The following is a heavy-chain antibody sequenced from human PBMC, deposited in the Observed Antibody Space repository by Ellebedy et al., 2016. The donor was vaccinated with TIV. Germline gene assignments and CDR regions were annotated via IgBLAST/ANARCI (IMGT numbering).Heavy chain of an antibody. D-gene: IGHD3-22*01. V-gene: IGHV3-7*01. J-gene: IGHJ2*01. Sequence: GESLKISCAASGFSFSNYWMSWVRQAPGKGLEWVANIKEGGGEKHYVDSVKGRFTISRANAKNSLYLQMNNLRAEDTAVYYCAREESHPYFYDTAGYYRGWFLDLWGRGTLVTVSS. CDR1: GFSFSNYW. CDR3: AREESHPYFYDTAGYYRGWFLDL. CDR2: IKEGGGEK.